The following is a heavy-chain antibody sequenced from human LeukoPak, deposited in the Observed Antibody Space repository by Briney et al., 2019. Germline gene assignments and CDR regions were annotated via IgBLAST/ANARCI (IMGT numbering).Heavy chain of an antibody. J-gene: IGHJ6*03. CDR3: ARDQGDYFSSSYYMDV. CDR1: GFTFSDYY. CDR2: ISSSSSYI. D-gene: IGHD4-17*01. V-gene: IGHV3-11*06. Sequence: GGSLRLSCAASGFTFSDYYMSWIRQAPGRGLEWVSSISSSSSYIYYADSVKGRFTISRDNAKNSLYLQMNSLRAEDTAVYYCARDQGDYFSSSYYMDVWGKGTTVTVSS.